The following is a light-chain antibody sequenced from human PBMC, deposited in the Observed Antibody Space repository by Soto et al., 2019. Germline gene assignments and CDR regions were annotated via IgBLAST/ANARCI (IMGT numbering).Light chain of an antibody. CDR1: QSVSSN. V-gene: IGKV3-15*01. J-gene: IGKJ1*01. Sequence: EIVMTQSPATLSVSPGERATLSCRASQSVSSNLAWYQQKPGQAPRLLIYGASIRATGIPARFSGSGSGTEFTLTISSLQSEDFAVYYCQQYNGWPPWTFGQGTKVEIK. CDR3: QQYNGWPPWT. CDR2: GAS.